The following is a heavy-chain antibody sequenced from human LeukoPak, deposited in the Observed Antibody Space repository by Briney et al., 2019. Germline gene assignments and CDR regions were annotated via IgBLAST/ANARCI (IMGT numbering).Heavy chain of an antibody. D-gene: IGHD5-18*01. J-gene: IGHJ4*02. CDR3: AKERTDTRYDQYFDY. CDR2: ISYDGSNK. CDR1: GFTFSSYA. V-gene: IGHV3-30-3*01. Sequence: GGSLRLSCAASGFTFSSYAMHWVRQAPGKGLEWVAVISYDGSNKYYADSVKGRFTISRDNSKNTLYLQMNSLRAEDTAVYYCAKERTDTRYDQYFDYWGQGTLVTVSS.